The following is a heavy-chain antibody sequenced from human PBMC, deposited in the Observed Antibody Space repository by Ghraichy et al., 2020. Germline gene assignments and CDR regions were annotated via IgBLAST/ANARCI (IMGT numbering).Heavy chain of an antibody. CDR2: MTATSGST. D-gene: IGHD3-16*01. V-gene: IGHV3-23*01. Sequence: GGSLRLSCEASGFTFRNFAMAWVRQAPGKEPEWVSAMTATSGSTYYIDSVKGRFAISRDNSRNSLYLQMNSLRAEDTAVYYCVKTKSRMVLYYFDLWGQGTVVCVSS. CDR3: VKTKSRMVLYYFDL. CDR1: GFTFRNFA. J-gene: IGHJ4*02.